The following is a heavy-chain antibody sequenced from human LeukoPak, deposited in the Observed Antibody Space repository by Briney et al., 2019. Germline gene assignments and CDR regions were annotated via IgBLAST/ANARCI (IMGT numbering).Heavy chain of an antibody. CDR1: GGTFSSYA. CDR3: AREVDSKDY. D-gene: IGHD3-22*01. V-gene: IGHV1-69*04. Sequence: GASVKVSCKASGGTFSSYAISWVRQALGQGLEWMGRIIPILGIANYAQKFQGRVTITADKSTSTAYMELSSLRSEDTAVYYCAREVDSKDYWGQGTLVTVSS. J-gene: IGHJ4*02. CDR2: IIPILGIA.